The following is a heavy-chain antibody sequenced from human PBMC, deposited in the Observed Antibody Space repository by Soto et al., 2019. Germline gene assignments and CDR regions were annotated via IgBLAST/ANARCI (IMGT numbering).Heavy chain of an antibody. D-gene: IGHD1-1*01. CDR2: ISAYNGNT. CDR3: ARDKGTTYYYGMDV. J-gene: IGHJ6*02. CDR1: GYTFTSYC. Sequence: ASVKVSCKASGYTFTSYCISWVRQAPGQGLEWMGWISAYNGNTNYAQKLQGRVTMTTDTSTSTAYMELRSLRSDDTAVYYCARDKGTTYYYGMDVWGQGTTVTVSS. V-gene: IGHV1-18*01.